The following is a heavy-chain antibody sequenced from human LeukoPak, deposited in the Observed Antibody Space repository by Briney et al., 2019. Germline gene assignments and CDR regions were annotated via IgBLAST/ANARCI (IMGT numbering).Heavy chain of an antibody. CDR2: ISSSSSYI. Sequence: GGSLRLSCAASGFTFSSYSMNWVRQAPGKGLEWVSSISSSSSYIYYADSVKGRFTISRDNAKNSLYLQMNSLRAEDTAVYHCARDKQLVQGGGVYWGQGTLVTVSS. J-gene: IGHJ4*02. D-gene: IGHD6-6*01. CDR3: ARDKQLVQGGGVY. CDR1: GFTFSSYS. V-gene: IGHV3-21*01.